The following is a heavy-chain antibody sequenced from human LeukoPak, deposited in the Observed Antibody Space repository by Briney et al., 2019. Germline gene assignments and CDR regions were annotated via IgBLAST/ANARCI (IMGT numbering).Heavy chain of an antibody. D-gene: IGHD3-3*01. CDR2: ISDSGYRT. J-gene: IGHJ4*02. CDR3: VKGIGSRDYFSRGD. V-gene: IGHV3-23*01. Sequence: PXGSLRLSCAASGFTFSSYSMSWVRLAPGRGLEWVSAISDSGYRTYYADSVKGRFTISRDSSKSTLYLQMSSLRAEDTAVYYCVKGIGSRDYFSRGDWGQGTRVTVSS. CDR1: GFTFSSYS.